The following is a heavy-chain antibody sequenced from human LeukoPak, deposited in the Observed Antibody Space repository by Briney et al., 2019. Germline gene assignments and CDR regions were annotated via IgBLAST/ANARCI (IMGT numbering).Heavy chain of an antibody. J-gene: IGHJ6*03. Sequence: GGSLRLSCAASGFTFSSYWMSWVRQAPGKGLEGVANVKQDGSEKYYVDSVKGRFTISRDNAKNSLYLQMNSLRAEDTAVYYCARELWYEHYGSGSDFLSYYYYYMDVWGKGTTVTISS. CDR1: GFTFSSYW. D-gene: IGHD3-10*01. CDR3: ARELWYEHYGSGSDFLSYYYYYMDV. CDR2: VKQDGSEK. V-gene: IGHV3-7*01.